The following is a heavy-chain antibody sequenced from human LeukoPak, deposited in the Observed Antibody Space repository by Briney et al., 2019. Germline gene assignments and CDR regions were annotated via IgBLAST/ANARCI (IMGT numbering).Heavy chain of an antibody. CDR2: ISGSGGST. J-gene: IGHJ6*03. CDR3: ARVVTVAWSERRPGYYYLDV. D-gene: IGHD1-1*01. CDR1: GFTFSSYA. Sequence: GGSLRLSCAASGFTFSSYAMSWVRQAPGKGLEWVSAISGSGGSTYYADSVKGRFTISRDNAKKSVYLQMNSLRGEDSAVYYCARVVTVAWSERRPGYYYLDVWGKGTTVTVSS. V-gene: IGHV3-23*01.